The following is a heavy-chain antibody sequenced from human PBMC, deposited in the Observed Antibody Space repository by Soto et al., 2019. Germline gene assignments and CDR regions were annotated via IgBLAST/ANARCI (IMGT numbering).Heavy chain of an antibody. CDR1: GGSFSGYY. J-gene: IGHJ4*02. CDR2: INHRGST. V-gene: IGHV4-34*01. CDR3: ARARIAADGSYVY. Sequence: QVQLQQWGAGLLKPSETLSLTCAVYGGSFSGYYWSWIRQPPGKGLEWIGEINHRGSTNYNPSLTSRVTRSVDTSTNQFSLTLSSVTAADTAVYYCARARIAADGSYVYWGQGTLVTVSS. D-gene: IGHD6-13*01.